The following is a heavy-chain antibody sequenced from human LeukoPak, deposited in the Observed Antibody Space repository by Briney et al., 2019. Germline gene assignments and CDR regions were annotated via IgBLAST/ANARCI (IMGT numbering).Heavy chain of an antibody. CDR1: GGSFSGYY. CDR2: INHSGST. CDR3: ARGFRRLRYPQGGWNRFDP. V-gene: IGHV4-34*01. D-gene: IGHD3-9*01. Sequence: PSETLSLTCAVYGGSFSGYYWSWIRQPPGKGLEWIGEINHSGSTNYNPSLKSRVTISVDTSKNQFSLKLSSVTAADTAVYYCARGFRRLRYPQGGWNRFDPWGQGTLVTVSS. J-gene: IGHJ5*02.